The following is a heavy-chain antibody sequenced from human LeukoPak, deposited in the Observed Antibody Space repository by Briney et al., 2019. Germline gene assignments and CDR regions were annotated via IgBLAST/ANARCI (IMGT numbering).Heavy chain of an antibody. D-gene: IGHD4-23*01. CDR3: AEDSSPPVVRPYYYYYGMDV. CDR1: GFTFSSYA. Sequence: PGGSLRLSCAASGFTFSSYAMSWVRQAPGKGLEWVSAISGSGGSTYYADSVKGRFTISRDNSKNTLYLQMNSLRAEDTAVYYCAEDSSPPVVRPYYYYYGMDVWGQGTTVTVSS. CDR2: ISGSGGST. J-gene: IGHJ6*02. V-gene: IGHV3-23*01.